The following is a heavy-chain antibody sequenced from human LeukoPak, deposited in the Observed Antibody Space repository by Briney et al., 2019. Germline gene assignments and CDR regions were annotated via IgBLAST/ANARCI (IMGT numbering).Heavy chain of an antibody. CDR2: ISGSGDNT. CDR1: GLTFSSHG. Sequence: GGSLRLSCAASGLTFSSHGMSWVRQAPGKGLEWFSTISGSGDNTYYADSVKGRFTISRDNSKNTLYLQMNSLRAEDTAVYYCAKVTYGSGTYGAFDYWGQGTLVTVSS. D-gene: IGHD3-10*01. CDR3: AKVTYGSGTYGAFDY. V-gene: IGHV3-23*01. J-gene: IGHJ4*02.